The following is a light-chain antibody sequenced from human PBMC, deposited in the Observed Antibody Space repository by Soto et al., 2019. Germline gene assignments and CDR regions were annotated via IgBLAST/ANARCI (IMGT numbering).Light chain of an antibody. CDR2: KAS. J-gene: IGKJ1*01. V-gene: IGKV1-5*03. Sequence: DIQMTQSPSTLSASVGDRVTITCRASQSISNWLAWYQQRPGKAPKLLIYKASTLERGVPSRFSGRGSGTEFTLTISILQPDDFATYFCQQYDTYWTFGQGTKVEIK. CDR1: QSISNW. CDR3: QQYDTYWT.